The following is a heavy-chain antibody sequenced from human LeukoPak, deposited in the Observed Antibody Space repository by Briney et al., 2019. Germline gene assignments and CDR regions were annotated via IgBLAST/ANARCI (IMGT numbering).Heavy chain of an antibody. J-gene: IGHJ4*02. D-gene: IGHD2-15*01. CDR2: ISYDGSNK. CDR3: ARDGYSTLGYFDY. V-gene: IGHV3-30-3*01. Sequence: GGSLRLSCAASGFTFSSYAMHWVRQAPGKGLEWVAVISYDGSNKYYADSVKGRFTISRDNSKNTLYLQMNSLRAEDTAVYYCARDGYSTLGYFDYWGQGTLVTVSS. CDR1: GFTFSSYA.